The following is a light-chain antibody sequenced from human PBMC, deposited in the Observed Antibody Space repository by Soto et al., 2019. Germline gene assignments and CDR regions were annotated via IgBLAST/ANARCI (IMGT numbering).Light chain of an antibody. CDR3: QQYGRSAGLFT. V-gene: IGKV3-20*01. CDR1: QSVSNTY. CDR2: DAS. J-gene: IGKJ3*01. Sequence: EIVLTQSPGTMSLSPGERATLSCRASQSVSNTYLAWYQQKPGQAPRLLIYDASSTATGIPDRFTGSGSGTDFTLTISRLEPEDFAVYYCQQYGRSAGLFTFGPGTKVDIK.